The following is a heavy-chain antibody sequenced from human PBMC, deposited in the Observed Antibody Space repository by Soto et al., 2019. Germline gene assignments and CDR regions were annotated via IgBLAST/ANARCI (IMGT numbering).Heavy chain of an antibody. CDR2: ISGSGGST. Sequence: EVQLVESGGGLVQPGGSLRLSCAASGFTFSSYEMNWVRQAPGKGLEWVSAISGSGGSTYYADSVKGRFTISRDNSKNTLYLQMNSLRAEDTAVYYCAKGTATYYYDSSGYPRHFDYWGQGTLVTVSS. CDR3: AKGTATYYYDSSGYPRHFDY. J-gene: IGHJ4*02. V-gene: IGHV3-23*04. D-gene: IGHD3-22*01. CDR1: GFTFSSYE.